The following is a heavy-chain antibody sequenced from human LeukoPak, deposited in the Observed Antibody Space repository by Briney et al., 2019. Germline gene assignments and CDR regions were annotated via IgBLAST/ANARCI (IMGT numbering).Heavy chain of an antibody. CDR3: ARDWESVVEID. J-gene: IGHJ4*02. CDR2: ISSSGRTK. CDR1: GFTFSDYY. D-gene: IGHD5-24*01. V-gene: IGHV3-11*01. Sequence: GGSLRLSCAASGFTFSDYYMSWIRQAPGKGLGWVSYISSSGRTKYYADSVKGRFTISRDNAKNSLYLQMNSLRAEDTAVYYCARDWESVVEIDWGQGTLVTVSS.